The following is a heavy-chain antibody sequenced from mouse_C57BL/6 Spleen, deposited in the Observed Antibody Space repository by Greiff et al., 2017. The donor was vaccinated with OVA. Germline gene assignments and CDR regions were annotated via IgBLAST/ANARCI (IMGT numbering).Heavy chain of an antibody. CDR1: GYSFTDYN. Sequence: VQLQQSGPELVKPGASVKISCKASGYSFTDYNMNWVKQSNGQSLEWIGAINPNNGTTSYNQKFKGKATLTVDQASSTAYMQLNSLTSEDSAVYYGARGSSGALYYAMDYWGQGTSVTVSS. CDR2: INPNNGTT. D-gene: IGHD3-2*02. J-gene: IGHJ4*01. V-gene: IGHV1-39*01. CDR3: ARGSSGALYYAMDY.